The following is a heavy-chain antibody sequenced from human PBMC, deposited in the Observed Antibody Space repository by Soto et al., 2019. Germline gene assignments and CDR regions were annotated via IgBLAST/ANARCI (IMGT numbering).Heavy chain of an antibody. CDR1: GGSISSGGAYY. J-gene: IGHJ4*02. Sequence: QVQLQESGPGLVKPSQTLSLTCAVSGGSISSGGAYYWSWIRQSPGKGLEWIGYIHYSGSTYYNSSLQSRVTLSVDTSKNQFSLKVSSVTAGDTAVYYCARSPRGLGNFDDWGQGTLVTVSS. CDR3: ARSPRGLGNFDD. D-gene: IGHD3-10*01. CDR2: IHYSGST. V-gene: IGHV4-30-4*08.